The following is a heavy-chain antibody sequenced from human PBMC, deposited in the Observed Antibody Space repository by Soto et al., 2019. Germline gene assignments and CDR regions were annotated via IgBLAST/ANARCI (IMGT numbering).Heavy chain of an antibody. J-gene: IGHJ4*02. CDR1: GVSISSGDYY. CDR3: ARNDHGGNPFFAN. Sequence: SETLSLTCTFSGVSISSGDYYWSWIRQTPGKGLEWIGYIYYSENTYYNPSLKSRVAISGDTSKNQVSLKLNSVTAADTAVYYCARNDHGGNPFFANWGQGTLVTVSS. CDR2: IYYSENT. D-gene: IGHD4-17*01. V-gene: IGHV4-30-4*02.